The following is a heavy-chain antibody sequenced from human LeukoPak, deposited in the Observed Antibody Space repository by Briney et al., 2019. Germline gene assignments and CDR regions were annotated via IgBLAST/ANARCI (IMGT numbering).Heavy chain of an antibody. CDR2: MNPNSGNT. V-gene: IGHV1-8*01. J-gene: IGHJ4*02. Sequence: ASVKVSCKASGYTFTSYDINWVRQATGQGLEWMGRMNPNSGNTGTEQKFQGRVTMTRNTSISTAYMELSSLRSEDTAVYYCARSGAYGFRSGYYYVMYWGQGTLVTVSS. D-gene: IGHD3-22*01. CDR1: GYTFTSYD. CDR3: ARSGAYGFRSGYYYVMY.